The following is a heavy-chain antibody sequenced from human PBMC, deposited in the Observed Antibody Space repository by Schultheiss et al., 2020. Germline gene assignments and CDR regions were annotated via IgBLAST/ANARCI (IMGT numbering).Heavy chain of an antibody. CDR1: GFTFSSYA. D-gene: IGHD2-21*01. CDR2: ISGSGGST. V-gene: IGHV3-23*01. Sequence: GESLKISCAASGFTFSSYAMSWVRQAPGKGLEWVSAISGSGGSTYYADSVKGRFTISRDNSKNTLYLQMNSLRAEDTAVYYCARIPSRYYYYYGMDVWGKGTTVTVSS. J-gene: IGHJ6*04. CDR3: ARIPSRYYYYYGMDV.